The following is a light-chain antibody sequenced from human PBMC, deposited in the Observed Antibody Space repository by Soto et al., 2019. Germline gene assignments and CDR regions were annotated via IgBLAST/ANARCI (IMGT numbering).Light chain of an antibody. V-gene: IGLV2-14*03. CDR2: DVS. CDR3: SSYGASSTL. CDR1: SSVIGGYNY. Sequence: QSVLTQPASVSGSPGQSITISCTGSSSVIGGYNYVSWYQQHPGKAPKLLIYDVSYRPSGISDRFSGSKSGNTASLTISGLQPDDEADYYCSSYGASSTLFGGGTKLTVL. J-gene: IGLJ2*01.